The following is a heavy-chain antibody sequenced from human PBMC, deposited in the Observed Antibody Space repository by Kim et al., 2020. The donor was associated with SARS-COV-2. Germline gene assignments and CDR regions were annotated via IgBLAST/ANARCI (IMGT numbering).Heavy chain of an antibody. J-gene: IGHJ5*02. Sequence: ASVKVSCKVSGYTLIELSMHWVRQAPGQGLEWMGGFDPEDGETIYAQKFQGRVTMTEDTSTDTAYMELRSLRSEDTAVYYCATAPTVTTSSWFAPWGQGTLVTVSS. D-gene: IGHD4-17*01. V-gene: IGHV1-24*01. CDR3: ATAPTVTTSSWFAP. CDR1: GYTLIELS. CDR2: FDPEDGET.